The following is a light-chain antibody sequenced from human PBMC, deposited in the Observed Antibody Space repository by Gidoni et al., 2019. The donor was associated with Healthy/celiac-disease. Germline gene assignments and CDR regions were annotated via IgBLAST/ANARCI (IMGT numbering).Light chain of an antibody. J-gene: IGLJ2*01. CDR3: QAWDSSTAVV. Sequence: SYELTPPPSVYVSPGQTASITCSGDKLGDKYACWYQQKPGQSPVLVIYQDSKRPSGIPERFSGSNSGNTATLTISGTQAMDEADYYCQAWDSSTAVVFGGGTKLTVL. CDR1: KLGDKY. V-gene: IGLV3-1*01. CDR2: QDS.